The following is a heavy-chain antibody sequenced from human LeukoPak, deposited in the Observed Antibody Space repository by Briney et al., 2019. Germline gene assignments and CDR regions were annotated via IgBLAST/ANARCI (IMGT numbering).Heavy chain of an antibody. V-gene: IGHV3-30*18. CDR1: GFTFSSYG. J-gene: IGHJ3*02. CDR2: ISYDGSNK. Sequence: PGGSLRLSCAASGFTFSSYGMHWVRQAPGKGLEWVAVISYDGSNKYYADSVKGRFTISRDNSKNTLYLQMNSLRAEDTAVYYCVKDLDYIWGSYRSHAFDIWGQGTMVTVSS. CDR3: VKDLDYIWGSYRSHAFDI. D-gene: IGHD3-16*02.